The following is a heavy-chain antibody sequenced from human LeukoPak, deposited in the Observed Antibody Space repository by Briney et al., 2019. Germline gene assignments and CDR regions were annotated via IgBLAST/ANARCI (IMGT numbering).Heavy chain of an antibody. V-gene: IGHV4-4*07. CDR1: GGSISSYY. J-gene: IGHJ4*02. CDR2: IYTSGST. Sequence: SETLSLTCTVSGGSISSYYCSWIRQPAGKGLEWIGRIYTSGSTNYSPSLKSRVTMSVDTSKNQFSLKPTSVTAADTAVYYCARQIEYSSSSILGYWGQGTLVTVSS. CDR3: ARQIEYSSSSILGY. D-gene: IGHD6-6*01.